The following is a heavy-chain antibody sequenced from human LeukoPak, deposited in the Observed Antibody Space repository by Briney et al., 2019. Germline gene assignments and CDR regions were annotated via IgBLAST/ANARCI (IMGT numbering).Heavy chain of an antibody. CDR3: ARDGIDIVVVVAALGYYMDV. CDR2: ISYDGSNK. Sequence: PGGSLRLSCAASGFTFSSYGMHWVRQAPGKGLEWAAVISYDGSNKYYADSVKGRFTISRDNSKNTLYLQMNSLRAEDKAVYYCARDGIDIVVVVAALGYYMDVWGKGTTVTVSS. V-gene: IGHV3-30*19. J-gene: IGHJ6*03. D-gene: IGHD2-15*01. CDR1: GFTFSSYG.